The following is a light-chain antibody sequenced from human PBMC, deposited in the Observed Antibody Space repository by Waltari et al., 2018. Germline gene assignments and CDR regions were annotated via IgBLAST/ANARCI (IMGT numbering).Light chain of an antibody. CDR2: QDS. J-gene: IGLJ2*01. CDR1: KLGDKY. V-gene: IGLV3-1*01. Sequence: SYELPQPPSVSVSPGQPASLTCSGDKLGDKYACWYQQKPGQSPVLVIYQDSKRPSGIPERFSGSNSGNTATLTISGTQAMDEADYYCQAWDSSTAVFGGGTKLTVL. CDR3: QAWDSSTAV.